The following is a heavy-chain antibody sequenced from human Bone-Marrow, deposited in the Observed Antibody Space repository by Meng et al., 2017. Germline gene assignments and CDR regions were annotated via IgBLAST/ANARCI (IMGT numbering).Heavy chain of an antibody. D-gene: IGHD3-3*01. CDR1: GYTFTSYD. V-gene: IGHV1-8*01. J-gene: IGHJ4*02. Sequence: ASVKVSCKASGYTFTSYDINWVRQATGQGLEWMGWMNPNSGNTGYAQKFQGRVTMTRNTSISTAYMELSSLRSEDTAVYYCAADPSFWSGYSVLGYWGQGTLVTVSS. CDR2: MNPNSGNT. CDR3: AADPSFWSGYSVLGY.